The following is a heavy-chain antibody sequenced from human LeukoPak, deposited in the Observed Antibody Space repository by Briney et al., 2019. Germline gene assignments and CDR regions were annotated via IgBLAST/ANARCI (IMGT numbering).Heavy chain of an antibody. CDR3: ARSGYGDYEWFDP. D-gene: IGHD4-17*01. CDR2: INPSGGST. Sequence: ASVKVSCKASGYTFTSYYMHWVRQAPGQGLEWMGIINPSGGSTSYAQKFQGRVTMTRDTSTSTVYMELSSLRSEDTAVYYWARSGYGDYEWFDPWGQGTLVTVSS. CDR1: GYTFTSYY. J-gene: IGHJ5*02. V-gene: IGHV1-46*01.